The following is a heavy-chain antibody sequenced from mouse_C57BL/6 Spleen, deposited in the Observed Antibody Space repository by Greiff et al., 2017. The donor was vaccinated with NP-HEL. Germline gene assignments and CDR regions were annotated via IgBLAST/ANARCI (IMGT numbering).Heavy chain of an antibody. CDR1: GYTFTDYY. V-gene: IGHV1-76*01. CDR3: ARGNKDGAMDY. Sequence: QVHVKQSGAELVRPGASVKLSCKASGYTFTDYYINWVKQRPGQGLEWIARIYPGSGNTYYNEKFKGKATLTAEKSSSTAYMQLSSLTSEDSAVYFCARGNKDGAMDYWGQGTSVTVSS. CDR2: IYPGSGNT. D-gene: IGHD1-3*01. J-gene: IGHJ4*01.